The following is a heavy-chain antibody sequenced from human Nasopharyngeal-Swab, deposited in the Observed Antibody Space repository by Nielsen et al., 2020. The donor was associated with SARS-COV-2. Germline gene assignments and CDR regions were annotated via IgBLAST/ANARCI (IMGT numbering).Heavy chain of an antibody. CDR3: ARDPGVGSDCTNGVCYTIFDY. CDR2: IIPIFGTA. Sequence: SVKVSCKASGGTFSSYAISWVRQAPGQGLEWMGGIIPIFGTANYAQKFRGRVTITADESTSTAYMELSSLRSEDTAVYYCARDPGVGSDCTNGVCYTIFDYWGQGTLVTVSS. V-gene: IGHV1-69*13. D-gene: IGHD2-8*01. CDR1: GGTFSSYA. J-gene: IGHJ4*02.